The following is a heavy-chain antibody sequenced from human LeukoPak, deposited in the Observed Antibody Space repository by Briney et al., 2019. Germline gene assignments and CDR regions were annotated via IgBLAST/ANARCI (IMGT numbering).Heavy chain of an antibody. J-gene: IGHJ4*02. CDR1: GFTFSSYA. Sequence: TGGSLRLSCAASGFTFSSYAMHWVRQAPGKGLEYVSAISSNGGSTYYANSVKGRFTISRDNSKNTLYLQMGSLRAEDMAVYYCARDREYYFDYWGQGTLVTVSS. V-gene: IGHV3-64*01. CDR3: ARDREYYFDY. D-gene: IGHD3-10*01. CDR2: ISSNGGST.